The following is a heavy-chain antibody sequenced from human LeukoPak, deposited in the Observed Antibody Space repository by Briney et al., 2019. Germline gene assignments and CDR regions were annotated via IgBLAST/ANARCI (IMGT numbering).Heavy chain of an antibody. V-gene: IGHV4-61*02. CDR2: IYTSGST. J-gene: IGHJ5*02. Sequence: SETLSLTCTVSGGSISSGSYYWSWIRQPAGKGLEWIGRIYTSGSTNYNPSLKSRVTISVDTSKNQFSLKLSSVTAADTAVYYCARAAKWFDPWGQGTLVTVSS. CDR1: GGSISSGSYY. CDR3: ARAAKWFDP.